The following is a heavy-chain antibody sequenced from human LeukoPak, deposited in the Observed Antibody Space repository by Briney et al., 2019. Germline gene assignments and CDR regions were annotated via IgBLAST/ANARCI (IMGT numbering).Heavy chain of an antibody. CDR1: GFTVGDYA. CDR3: TRGYCSGGSCYYPSSGFDY. J-gene: IGHJ4*02. Sequence: GRSLRLSCTASGFTVGDYAMSWVRQAPGRGLERVGFIRSKAYGGTTEYAASVKGRFTISRDDSKSIAYLQMNSLKTEDTAVYYCTRGYCSGGSCYYPSSGFDYWGQGTLVTVSS. CDR2: IRSKAYGGTT. D-gene: IGHD2-15*01. V-gene: IGHV3-49*04.